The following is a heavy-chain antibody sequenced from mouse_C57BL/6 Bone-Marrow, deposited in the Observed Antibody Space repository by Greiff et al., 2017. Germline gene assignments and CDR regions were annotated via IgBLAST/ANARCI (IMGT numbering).Heavy chain of an antibody. Sequence: EVQLQESGGGLVQPKGSLKLSCAASGFSFNTYAMNWVRQAPGKGLEWVARIRSKSNNYATYYADSVKDRFTISRDDTESMLYLQMNNLKTADTAMDYCVRQARYAMDYWGQGTSVTVSS. V-gene: IGHV10-1*01. CDR3: VRQARYAMDY. CDR1: GFSFNTYA. CDR2: IRSKSNNYAT. J-gene: IGHJ4*01.